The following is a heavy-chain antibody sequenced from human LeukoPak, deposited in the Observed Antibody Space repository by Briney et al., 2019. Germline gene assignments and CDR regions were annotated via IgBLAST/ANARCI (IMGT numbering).Heavy chain of an antibody. D-gene: IGHD1-1*01. V-gene: IGHV3-33*01. CDR1: GFTFSSYG. J-gene: IGHJ4*02. CDR3: ARDLEGHGSNY. CDR2: IWYDGSNK. Sequence: GGSLRLSCAASGFTFSSYGMHWVRQAPGEGLEWVAVIWYDGSNKYYADSVKGRFTISRDNSKNTLYLQMNSLRAEDTAVYYCARDLEGHGSNYWGQGTLVTVSS.